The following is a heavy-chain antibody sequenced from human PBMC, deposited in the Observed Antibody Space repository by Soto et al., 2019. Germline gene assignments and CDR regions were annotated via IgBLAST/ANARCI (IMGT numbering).Heavy chain of an antibody. CDR3: ARDSRALTRQTYGSGSYPYYYYFYGMDV. J-gene: IGHJ6*02. CDR2: IIPIFGTA. Sequence: QVQLVQSGAEVKKPGSSVKVSCKASGGTFSSYAISWVRQAPGQGLEWMGGIIPIFGTANYAQKFQGRVTITADESTSTAYMELSSLRSEDTAVYYCARDSRALTRQTYGSGSYPYYYYFYGMDVWGQGTTVTVSS. D-gene: IGHD3-10*01. CDR1: GGTFSSYA. V-gene: IGHV1-69*01.